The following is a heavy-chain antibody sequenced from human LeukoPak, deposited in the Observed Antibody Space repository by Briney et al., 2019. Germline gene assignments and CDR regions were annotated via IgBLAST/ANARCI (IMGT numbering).Heavy chain of an antibody. Sequence: GGSLILSCAASGFTFSSFAMHWVRQAPGKGLEWVAVISYDGSNKYYADSVKGRFTISRDNSKNTLYLQMNSLRAEDTAVYYCARGGTMVRGVRGPFDPWGQGTLVTVSS. D-gene: IGHD3-10*01. CDR2: ISYDGSNK. V-gene: IGHV3-30*04. CDR1: GFTFSSFA. J-gene: IGHJ5*02. CDR3: ARGGTMVRGVRGPFDP.